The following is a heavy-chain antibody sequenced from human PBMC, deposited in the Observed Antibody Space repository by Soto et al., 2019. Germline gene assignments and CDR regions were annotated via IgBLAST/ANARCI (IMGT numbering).Heavy chain of an antibody. J-gene: IGHJ4*02. CDR2: IKQDGSEK. D-gene: IGHD3-10*01. CDR1: GFTFSSYW. CDR3: AGVGFGTYRARFDY. V-gene: IGHV3-7*04. Sequence: PGGSLRLSCAASGFTFSSYWMSWVRQAPGKGLEWVANIKQDGSEKYYVDSVKGRFTISRDNAKNSLYLQMNSLRAEDTAVYYCAGVGFGTYRARFDYWGQGVLVTVSS.